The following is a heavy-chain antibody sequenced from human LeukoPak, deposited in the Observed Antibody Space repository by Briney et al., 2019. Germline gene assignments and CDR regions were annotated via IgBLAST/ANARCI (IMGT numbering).Heavy chain of an antibody. CDR2: NIPIFGTA. J-gene: IGHJ5*02. V-gene: IGHV1-69*05. Sequence: EASVKVSCKASGGTFSSYAISWVRQAPGQGLEWMGGNIPIFGTAHYAQKFQGRVTITTDESTSTAYMELSSLRSEDTAVYYCARVGCSSTSCHFNWFDPWGQGTLVTVSS. D-gene: IGHD2-2*01. CDR1: GGTFSSYA. CDR3: ARVGCSSTSCHFNWFDP.